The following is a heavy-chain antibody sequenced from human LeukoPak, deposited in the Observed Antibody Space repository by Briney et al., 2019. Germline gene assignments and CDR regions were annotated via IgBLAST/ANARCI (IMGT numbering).Heavy chain of an antibody. CDR2: IYYSGNT. D-gene: IGHD3-3*01. J-gene: IGHJ4*02. V-gene: IGHV4-39*07. Sequence: SETLSLTCTVSGGSISSSSYYWGWIRQPPGKGLEWIGSIYYSGNTYYNPSLKSRVTISVDTSKNQFSLKLSSVTAADTAVYYCARDRSIGVFGVAIYYFDYWGQGTLVTVSS. CDR3: ARDRSIGVFGVAIYYFDY. CDR1: GGSISSSSYY.